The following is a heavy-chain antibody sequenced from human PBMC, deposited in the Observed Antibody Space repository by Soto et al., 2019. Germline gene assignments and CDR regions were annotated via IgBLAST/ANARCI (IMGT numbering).Heavy chain of an antibody. Sequence: PSETLSLTCTVSGGSISSSSYYWGWIRQPPGKGLEWIGSIYYSGSTYYNPSLKSRVTISVDTSKNQFSLKLSSVTAADTAVYYGAMDSSGYYGPRGRDVWGKGTRVTVSS. CDR1: GGSISSSSYY. D-gene: IGHD3-22*01. CDR2: IYYSGST. V-gene: IGHV4-39*01. J-gene: IGHJ6*04. CDR3: AMDSSGYYGPRGRDV.